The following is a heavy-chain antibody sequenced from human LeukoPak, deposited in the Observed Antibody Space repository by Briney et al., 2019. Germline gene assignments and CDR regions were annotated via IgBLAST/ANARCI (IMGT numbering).Heavy chain of an antibody. CDR2: IYYSGST. Sequence: SGTLSLTCTVSGGSISSGDYYWSWIRQPPGKGLEWIGYIYYSGSTYYNPSLKSRVTISVDTSKNQFSLKLSSVTAADTAVYYCARARYYYDSSGYRYYFDYWGQGTLVTVSS. V-gene: IGHV4-30-4*01. D-gene: IGHD3-22*01. J-gene: IGHJ4*02. CDR1: GGSISSGDYY. CDR3: ARARYYYDSSGYRYYFDY.